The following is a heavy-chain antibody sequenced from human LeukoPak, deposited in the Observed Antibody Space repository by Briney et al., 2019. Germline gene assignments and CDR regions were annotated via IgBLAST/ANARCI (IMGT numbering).Heavy chain of an antibody. CDR2: VYYSGST. V-gene: IGHV4-39*01. D-gene: IGHD2-2*01. CDR1: GGSISSSSYY. Sequence: SETLSLTCTVSGGSISSSSYYWGWIRQPPGKGLEWIGSVYYSGSTYYNPSLKSRVTISVDTSKDQFSLKLSSVTAADTAVYYCARQLGYCSSTSCYADKVDYWGQGTLVTVSS. CDR3: ARQLGYCSSTSCYADKVDY. J-gene: IGHJ4*02.